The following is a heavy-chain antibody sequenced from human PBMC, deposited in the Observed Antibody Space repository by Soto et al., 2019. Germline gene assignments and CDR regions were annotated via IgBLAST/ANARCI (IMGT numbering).Heavy chain of an antibody. CDR3: ARDRAVSARGAFDY. CDR2: IYHSGST. J-gene: IGHJ4*02. V-gene: IGHV4-4*02. D-gene: IGHD6-19*01. CDR1: GGSVSSTNW. Sequence: QVQLQESGPGLVEPSGTLSLTCAVSGGSVSSTNWWSWVRQPPGKGLEWIGEIYHSGSTYYNPSLKSRVTISVDKSKNQFSQRLSSVTAADTAVYFCARDRAVSARGAFDYWGQGTLVTVSS.